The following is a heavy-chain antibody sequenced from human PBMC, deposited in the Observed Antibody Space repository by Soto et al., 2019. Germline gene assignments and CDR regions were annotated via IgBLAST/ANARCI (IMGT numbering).Heavy chain of an antibody. CDR2: ISGSGGST. Sequence: GGSLRLSCSASGFTFSSYAMSWVRQAPGKGLEWVSAISGSGGSTYYADSVKGRFTMSRDNSKNILYLQMNSLRVEDTAIYYCARASGGSYPGSRVFDPSCHGNRVTVS. V-gene: IGHV3-23*01. CDR1: GFTFSSYA. D-gene: IGHD3-10*01. CDR3: ARASGGSYPGSRVFDP. J-gene: IGHJ5*02.